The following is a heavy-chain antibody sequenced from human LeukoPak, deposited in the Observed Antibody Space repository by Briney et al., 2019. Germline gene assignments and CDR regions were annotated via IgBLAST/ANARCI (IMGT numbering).Heavy chain of an antibody. V-gene: IGHV5-51*01. J-gene: IGHJ5*02. CDR2: IYPGDSDT. D-gene: IGHD2-2*01. CDR1: GYSFTSYW. Sequence: GESLKISCKGSGYSFTSYWIGWVRQMPGKGLEWMGIIYPGDSDTRYSPSFQGQVTISADKSISTAYLRWSSLKASDTAMYYCARLSKGLYQPQGDWFDPWGQGTLVTVSS. CDR3: ARLSKGLYQPQGDWFDP.